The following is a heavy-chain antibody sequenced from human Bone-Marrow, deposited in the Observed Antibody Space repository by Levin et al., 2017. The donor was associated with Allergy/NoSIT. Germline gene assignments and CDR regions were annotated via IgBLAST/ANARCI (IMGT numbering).Heavy chain of an antibody. CDR1: GFTVGNTY. CDR2: IYSVGTT. V-gene: IGHV3-53*01. CDR3: AGGPSRGY. D-gene: IGHD3-16*01. Sequence: LSLTCAASGFTVGNTYMSWVRQAPGKGLEWVSLIYSVGTTSYANSVKGRFTISRDNSKNTLYLQMDSLRVEDTAVYYCAGGPSRGYWGQGTLVTVSS. J-gene: IGHJ4*02.